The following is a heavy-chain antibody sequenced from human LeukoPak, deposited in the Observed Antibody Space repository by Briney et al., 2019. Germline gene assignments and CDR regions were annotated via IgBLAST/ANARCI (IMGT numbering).Heavy chain of an antibody. Sequence: SETLSLTCTVSGGSISSGDYYWSWIRQPPGKGLEWIGEINHSGSTNYNPSLKSRVTISVDTSKNQFSLKLSSVTAADTAVYFCAGGYSYASRDFDYWGQGTLVTVSS. V-gene: IGHV4-39*07. CDR3: AGGYSYASRDFDY. D-gene: IGHD5-18*01. J-gene: IGHJ4*02. CDR1: GGSISSGDYY. CDR2: INHSGST.